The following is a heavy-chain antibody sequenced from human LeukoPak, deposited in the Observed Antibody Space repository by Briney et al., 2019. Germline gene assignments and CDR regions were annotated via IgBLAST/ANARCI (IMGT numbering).Heavy chain of an antibody. CDR3: ARYESYYGSGSYIFDY. V-gene: IGHV4-39*07. Sequence: SETLSLTCTVSGGSISSSSYYWGWIRQPPGKGLEWIGEINHSGSTNYNPSLKSRVTISVDTSKNQFSLKLSSVTAADTAVYYCARYESYYGSGSYIFDYWGQGTLVTVSS. J-gene: IGHJ4*02. D-gene: IGHD3-10*01. CDR1: GGSISSSSYY. CDR2: INHSGST.